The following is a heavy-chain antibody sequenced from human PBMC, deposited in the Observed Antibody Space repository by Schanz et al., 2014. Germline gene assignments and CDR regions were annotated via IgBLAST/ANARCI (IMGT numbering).Heavy chain of an antibody. CDR2: VIRILGTA. J-gene: IGHJ4*02. CDR3: VTTSARSVDRHELVSAEY. V-gene: IGHV1-69*01. D-gene: IGHD2-15*01. Sequence: LVKTGTEVRKPGSSVKVSCKASGGTFNTYVFSWVRQAPGQGPEWMGGVIRILGTAKYEQKLQGRGTSAADESTRKASMEMSSLRYDDKAVYYCVTTSARSVDRHELVSAEYWGEG. CDR1: GGTFNTYV.